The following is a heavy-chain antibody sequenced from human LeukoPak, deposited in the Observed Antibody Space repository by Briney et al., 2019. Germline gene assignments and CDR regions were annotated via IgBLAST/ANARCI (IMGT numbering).Heavy chain of an antibody. V-gene: IGHV1-69*05. Sequence: SVKVSCKASGGTFSSYAISWVRQAPGQGLEWMGRIIPIFGTANYAQKFQGRVTITTDESTSTAYMELSSLRSEDTAVYYCARGESGYDSFYYYYYYMDVWGKGTTVTVSS. CDR2: IIPIFGTA. D-gene: IGHD5-12*01. J-gene: IGHJ6*03. CDR1: GGTFSSYA. CDR3: ARGESGYDSFYYYYYYMDV.